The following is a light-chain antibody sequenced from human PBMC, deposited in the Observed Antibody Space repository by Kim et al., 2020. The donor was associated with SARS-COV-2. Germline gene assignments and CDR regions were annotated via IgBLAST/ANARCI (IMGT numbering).Light chain of an antibody. Sequence: ASVENRCTITCRASQSISSWLAWYQQKPGKAPKLLIYKASSLESGVPSRFSGSGSGTEFTLTVSSLQPDDFATYYCQQYHSSPITFGQGTRLEIK. CDR1: QSISSW. V-gene: IGKV1-5*03. CDR2: KAS. J-gene: IGKJ5*01. CDR3: QQYHSSPIT.